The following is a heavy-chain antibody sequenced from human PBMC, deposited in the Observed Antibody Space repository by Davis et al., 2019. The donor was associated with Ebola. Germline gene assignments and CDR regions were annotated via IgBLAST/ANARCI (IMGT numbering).Heavy chain of an antibody. V-gene: IGHV5-51*01. Sequence: GGSLRLSCKGSGYSFTRYWIGWVRQMPGKGLEWMGIIFTGDSDTRYRPSFRGQVTISADKSFKTAFLQWSSLKASDTARYYCATLRRTITGMDDGFDIWGQGTMVTVSS. CDR1: GYSFTRYW. CDR2: IFTGDSDT. D-gene: IGHD1-20*01. J-gene: IGHJ3*02. CDR3: ATLRRTITGMDDGFDI.